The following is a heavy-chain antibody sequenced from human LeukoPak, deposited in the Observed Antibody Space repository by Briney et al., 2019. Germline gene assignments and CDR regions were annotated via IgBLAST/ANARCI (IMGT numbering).Heavy chain of an antibody. CDR3: AKNHDVSSGWPYFDY. V-gene: IGHV3-23*01. Sequence: QSGGSLRLSCAASGFTFSNYDMNWVRQAPGKGLEWVSAISGSGGRTYYADSVKGRFTISRDKPKNTLYLQMNSLRAEDTAVYYCAKNHDVSSGWPYFDYWGQGTLVTVSS. D-gene: IGHD3-22*01. CDR1: GFTFSNYD. CDR2: ISGSGGRT. J-gene: IGHJ4*02.